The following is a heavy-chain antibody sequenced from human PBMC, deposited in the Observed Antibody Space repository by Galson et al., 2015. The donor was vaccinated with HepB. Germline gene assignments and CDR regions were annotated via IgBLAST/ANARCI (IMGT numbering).Heavy chain of an antibody. CDR1: GGTFSSYT. CDR3: ARDLPHDGSGSYYNDYFDY. Sequence: SVKVSCKASGGTFSSYTISWVRQAPGQGLEWMGRIIPILGIANYAQKFQGRVTITADKSTSTAYMELSSLRSEDTAVYYCARDLPHDGSGSYYNDYFDYWGQGTLVTVSS. CDR2: IIPILGIA. V-gene: IGHV1-69*04. D-gene: IGHD3-10*01. J-gene: IGHJ4*02.